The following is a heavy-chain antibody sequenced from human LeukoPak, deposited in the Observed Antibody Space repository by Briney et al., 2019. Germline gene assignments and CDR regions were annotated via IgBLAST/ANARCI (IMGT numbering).Heavy chain of an antibody. CDR1: GDSVTSDNFY. D-gene: IGHD5-12*01. Sequence: PSETLSLTCNVSGDSVTSDNFYWAWIRQPPGKGLEWIGSIYYSGSTYYNPSLKSRVTISVDTSKNQFSLKLSSVTAADTAVYYCASKSVATSYYFDYWGQGTLVTVSS. V-gene: IGHV4-39*07. CDR3: ASKSVATSYYFDY. J-gene: IGHJ4*02. CDR2: IYYSGST.